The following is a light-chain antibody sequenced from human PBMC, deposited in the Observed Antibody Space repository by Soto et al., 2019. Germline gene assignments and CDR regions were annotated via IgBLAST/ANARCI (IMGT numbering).Light chain of an antibody. Sequence: QSALTQPASVSGSPGQSITISCTGTSSDVGSYNLVSWYQQHPGKAPELMIYEGTKRPSGVSNRFSASKSGNAASLTISGLQAEDEADYYCCSYAGSSTYVFGTGTKLTVL. V-gene: IGLV2-23*01. CDR3: CSYAGSSTYV. J-gene: IGLJ1*01. CDR1: SSDVGSYNL. CDR2: EGT.